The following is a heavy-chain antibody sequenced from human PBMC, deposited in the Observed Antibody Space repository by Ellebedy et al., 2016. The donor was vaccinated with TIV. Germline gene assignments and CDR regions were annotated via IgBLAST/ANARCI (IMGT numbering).Heavy chain of an antibody. CDR3: AKVPVGYCFSPPCFYLDD. D-gene: IGHD2-2*01. J-gene: IGHJ4*02. Sequence: AASVKVSCKASGYTFTSYYMHWVRQAPGQGLEWMGIINPSIGSTTYAQKFQGRVTMTRDTSTSTVYMELSSLRPEDTSVYYCAKVPVGYCFSPPCFYLDDWGQGTLVTVTS. CDR2: INPSIGST. CDR1: GYTFTSYY. V-gene: IGHV1-46*01.